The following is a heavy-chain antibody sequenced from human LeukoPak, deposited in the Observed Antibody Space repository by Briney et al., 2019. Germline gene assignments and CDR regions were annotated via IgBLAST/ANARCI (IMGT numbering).Heavy chain of an antibody. D-gene: IGHD6-13*01. Sequence: GASVKVSCKASGYTFTSYYMHWVRQAPGQGLEWMGLINPSGGSTSYAQKFQGRVTMTRDTSTSTVYMELSSLRSEDTAVYYCARDEIAAAGFDYWGQGTLVTVSS. V-gene: IGHV1-46*01. CDR1: GYTFTSYY. CDR2: INPSGGST. J-gene: IGHJ4*02. CDR3: ARDEIAAAGFDY.